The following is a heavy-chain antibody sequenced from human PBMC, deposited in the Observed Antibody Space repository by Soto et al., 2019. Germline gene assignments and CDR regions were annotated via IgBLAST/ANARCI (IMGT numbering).Heavy chain of an antibody. CDR1: GYTFTGYY. J-gene: IGHJ6*02. D-gene: IGHD2-21*02. Sequence: GASVKVSCKASGYTFTGYYMHWVRQAPGQGLEWMGWINPNSGGTNYAQKFQGWVAMTRDTSISTAYMELSRLRSDDTAVYYCARGTDLHNYYYYYGMDVWGQGTTVTVSS. V-gene: IGHV1-2*04. CDR2: INPNSGGT. CDR3: ARGTDLHNYYYYYGMDV.